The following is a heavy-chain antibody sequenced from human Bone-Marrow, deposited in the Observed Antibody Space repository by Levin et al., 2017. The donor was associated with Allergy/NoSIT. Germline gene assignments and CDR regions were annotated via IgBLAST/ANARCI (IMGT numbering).Heavy chain of an antibody. CDR2: INHSGST. Sequence: AGGSLRLSCAVYGGSFSGYYWSWIRQPPGKGLEWIGEINHSGSTNYNPSLKSRVTISVDTSKNQFSLKLSSVTAADTAVYYCARGETVAARLRRYWYFDLWGRGTLVTVSS. CDR3: ARGETVAARLRRYWYFDL. D-gene: IGHD6-6*01. V-gene: IGHV4-34*01. J-gene: IGHJ2*01. CDR1: GGSFSGYY.